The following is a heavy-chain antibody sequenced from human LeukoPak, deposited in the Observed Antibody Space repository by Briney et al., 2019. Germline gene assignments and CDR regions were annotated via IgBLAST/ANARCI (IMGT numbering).Heavy chain of an antibody. Sequence: GGSLRLSCAASGFTFSSYWMSWVRQAPGKGLEWVANIKQDGSEKYYVDSVKGRFTISRDNAKNSLYLQMNSLRAEDTAVYYCAREVSSYYDFWSGYLVSAYADYWGQGTLVTVS. CDR3: AREVSSYYDFWSGYLVSAYADY. J-gene: IGHJ4*02. D-gene: IGHD3-3*01. CDR2: IKQDGSEK. V-gene: IGHV3-7*03. CDR1: GFTFSSYW.